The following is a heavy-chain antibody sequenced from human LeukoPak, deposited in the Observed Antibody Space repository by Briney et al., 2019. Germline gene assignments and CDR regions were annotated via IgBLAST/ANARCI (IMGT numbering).Heavy chain of an antibody. CDR2: INPNSGGT. J-gene: IGHJ4*02. CDR1: GYTFTDNY. V-gene: IGHV1-2*06. D-gene: IGHD5-12*01. CDR3: ARRVGSSSGYSFDY. Sequence: ASVKVSCKASGYTFTDNYIHWVRQAPGQGLEWMGRINPNSGGTNYAQKFQGRVTMTRDTSISTAYMELSSLSSDDTAVYFCARRVGSSSGYSFDYWGQGTLVTVSS.